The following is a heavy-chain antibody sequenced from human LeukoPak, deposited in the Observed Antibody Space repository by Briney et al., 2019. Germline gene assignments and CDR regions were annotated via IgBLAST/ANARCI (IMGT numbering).Heavy chain of an antibody. CDR1: GYSFTAYV. D-gene: IGHD3-9*01. CDR3: ARSPARGYDILTNYNDY. J-gene: IGHJ4*02. V-gene: IGHV1-18*01. CDR2: ISTYNPNT. Sequence: ASVKVSCKASGYSFTAYVISWVRQAPGQGLEWMGWISTYNPNTNYAQKFQGRVTMTTDTSTSTVYMELRGLRSDDTAVYYCARSPARGYDILTNYNDYWGQGTLVTVSS.